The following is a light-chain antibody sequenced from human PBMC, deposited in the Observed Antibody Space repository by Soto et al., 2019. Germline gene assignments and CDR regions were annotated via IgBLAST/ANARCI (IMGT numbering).Light chain of an antibody. V-gene: IGKV1-5*01. CDR2: DAS. CDR1: QSISSW. Sequence: DIQMTQSPSTLSASVGDRVTITCRASQSISSWLAWYQQKPGKAPKLLIYDASSLESGVPSRFSGSGSGTEFTLTIISLQPDDFATYYCQQYSNYWTFGQGTKVEIK. J-gene: IGKJ1*01. CDR3: QQYSNYWT.